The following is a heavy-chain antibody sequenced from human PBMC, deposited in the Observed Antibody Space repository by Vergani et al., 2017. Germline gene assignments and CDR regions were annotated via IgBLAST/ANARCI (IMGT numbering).Heavy chain of an antibody. CDR1: GYTFTGYY. J-gene: IGHJ3*02. V-gene: IGHV1-2*06. CDR2: INPNRGGT. D-gene: IGHD3-16*01. Sequence: QVQLVQSGAEVKKPGASVKVSCKASGYTFTGYYMHWVRQAPGQGLEWMGRINPNRGGTNYAQKFQGRVTMTRDTCISTAYMELSRLRADDTAVYYCARLVYVGGGYAFDIWGQGTMVTVSS. CDR3: ARLVYVGGGYAFDI.